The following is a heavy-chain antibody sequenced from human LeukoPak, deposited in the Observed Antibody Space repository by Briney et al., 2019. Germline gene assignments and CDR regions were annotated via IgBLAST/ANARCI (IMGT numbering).Heavy chain of an antibody. D-gene: IGHD3-22*01. V-gene: IGHV4-31*03. CDR2: IYNSGST. J-gene: IGHJ4*02. CDR3: ARGPLGTYYYDSSGYYYDDY. Sequence: SETLSLTCTVSGGSISSGGYYWSWIRQHPGKGLEWIGYIYNSGSTYYNPSLKSRVTISVDTSKNQFSLKLSSVTAADTAVYYCARGPLGTYYYDSSGYYYDDYWGQGTLVTVSS. CDR1: GGSISSGGYY.